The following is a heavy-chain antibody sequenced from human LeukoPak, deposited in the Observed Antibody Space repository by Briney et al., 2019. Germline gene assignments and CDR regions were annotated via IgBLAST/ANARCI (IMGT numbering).Heavy chain of an antibody. J-gene: IGHJ4*02. V-gene: IGHV3-30-3*01. D-gene: IGHD5-12*01. CDR1: GFTFSRYV. CDR2: ISSEGSMK. CDR3: ARGNVIMAATIEDY. Sequence: GRSLRLSCAASGFTFSRYVMHWVSQAPGKGLEWESVISSEGSMKDYADSVKGRFTVSRDNSRNTLYLQMSSLRADDTGLYYCARGNVIMAATIEDYWGQGTLVTVSS.